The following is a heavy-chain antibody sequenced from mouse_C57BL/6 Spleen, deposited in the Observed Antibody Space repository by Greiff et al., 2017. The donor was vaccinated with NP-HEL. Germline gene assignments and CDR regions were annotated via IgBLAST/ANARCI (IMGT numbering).Heavy chain of an antibody. D-gene: IGHD4-1*01. J-gene: IGHJ2*01. V-gene: IGHV1-84*01. CDR2: ICPGGGNT. Sequence: QVQLQQSGPELVKPGASVKISCKASGYTFTDYYINWVKQRPGQGLEWIGWICPGGGNTKYNEKFKGKATLTVDTSSSTAYMHLSMLTSEDSAVYFCARGTRNWPYFDYWGQGTTLTVSS. CDR1: GYTFTDYY. CDR3: ARGTRNWPYFDY.